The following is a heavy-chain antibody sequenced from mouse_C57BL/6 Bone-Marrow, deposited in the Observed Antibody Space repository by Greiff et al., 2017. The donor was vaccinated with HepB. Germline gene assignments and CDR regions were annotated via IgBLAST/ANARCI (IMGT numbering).Heavy chain of an antibody. D-gene: IGHD4-1*01. Sequence: QVQLQQPGAELVKPGASVKLSCKASGYTFTSYWMHWVKQRPGRGLEWIGRIDPNSGGTKYNEKFKGKATLTVDTSSSTAYMQLSSLTSEDSAVYFCARAKRANWDGYFDVWGTGTTVTVSS. J-gene: IGHJ1*03. CDR1: GYTFTSYW. CDR3: ARAKRANWDGYFDV. V-gene: IGHV1-62-3*01. CDR2: IDPNSGGT.